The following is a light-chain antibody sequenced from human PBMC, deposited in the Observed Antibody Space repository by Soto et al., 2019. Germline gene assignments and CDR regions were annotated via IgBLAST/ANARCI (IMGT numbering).Light chain of an antibody. Sequence: IVLPQSPGTLSLSPGERVTLSCRASQSVSSSYLAWYQQKPGQAPRLLIYNTSSRPTGIPDRFSGSGSGTDFTLTISRLEPEDFAVYYCQQYGSSGTFGQGTKVDIK. CDR3: QQYGSSGT. CDR2: NTS. V-gene: IGKV3-20*01. CDR1: QSVSSSY. J-gene: IGKJ1*01.